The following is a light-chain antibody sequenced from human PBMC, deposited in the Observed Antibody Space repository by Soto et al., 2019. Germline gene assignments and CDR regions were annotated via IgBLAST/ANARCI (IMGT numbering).Light chain of an antibody. CDR3: CLYAGDSSV. Sequence: QSALTQPASVSGSPGQSITVSCTGTSSDVGGYNRVSWYQHHPGKVPKLLIYEGTKRPSWVSDRFSGSQSGNTASLTISGLQADDEADYYCCLYAGDSSVFGGGTKLTVL. J-gene: IGLJ2*01. CDR2: EGT. V-gene: IGLV2-23*03. CDR1: SSDVGGYNR.